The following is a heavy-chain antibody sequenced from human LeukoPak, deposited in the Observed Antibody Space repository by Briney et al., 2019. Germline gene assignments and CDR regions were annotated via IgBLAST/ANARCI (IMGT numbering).Heavy chain of an antibody. V-gene: IGHV4-59*01. D-gene: IGHD6-6*01. CDR3: ARQSSSTFFDYYYMDV. CDR2: MYNSGST. Sequence: SETLSLTCTVSGGSISNYYWSWIRQPPGKGLEWIGYMYNSGSTNYNPSLKSRVTISVDTSTNQFSLKLSSVTAADTAVYYCARQSSSTFFDYYYMDVWGKGTTVTVSS. CDR1: GGSISNYY. J-gene: IGHJ6*03.